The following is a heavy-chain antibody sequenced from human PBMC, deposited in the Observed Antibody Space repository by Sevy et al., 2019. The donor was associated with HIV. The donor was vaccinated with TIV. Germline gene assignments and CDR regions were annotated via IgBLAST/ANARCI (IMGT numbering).Heavy chain of an antibody. CDR1: GFTFSKYS. CDR2: LSFGCGEI. J-gene: IGHJ4*02. Sequence: GGYLRLSCAASGFTFSKYSMSWVRQPPGKGLERVSTLSFGCGEINYADSVKGRFTNSRVNSKSSVYLQMNNLRPEDTAVHYCAREGCTKPHDYWGQGTLVTVSS. D-gene: IGHD2-8*01. V-gene: IGHV3-23*01. CDR3: AREGCTKPHDY.